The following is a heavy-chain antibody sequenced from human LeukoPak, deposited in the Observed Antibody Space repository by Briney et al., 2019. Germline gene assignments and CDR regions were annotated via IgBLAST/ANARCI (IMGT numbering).Heavy chain of an antibody. J-gene: IGHJ6*03. CDR1: GGSISSGSYY. CDR3: AREAVAAYYYYYYMDV. Sequence: PSQTLSLTRTVSGGSISSGSYYWSWIRQPAGKGLEWIGRIYTSGSTNYNPSLKSRVTISVDTSKNQFSLKLSSVTAADTAVYYCAREAVAAYYYYYYMDVWGKGTTVTISS. CDR2: IYTSGST. D-gene: IGHD6-19*01. V-gene: IGHV4-61*02.